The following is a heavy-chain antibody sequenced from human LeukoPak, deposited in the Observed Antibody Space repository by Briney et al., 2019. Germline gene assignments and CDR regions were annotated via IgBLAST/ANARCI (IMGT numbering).Heavy chain of an antibody. J-gene: IGHJ4*02. D-gene: IGHD2-15*01. CDR3: ARDSHGYSSGGTGFDY. CDR1: GFTFSSYA. V-gene: IGHV3-23*01. CDR2: ISGSGGTT. Sequence: GGSLRLSCAASGFTFSSYAMTWVRQAPGKGLEWVSVISGSGGTTYYADSVKGRFTISRDNAKNTLYLQMNSLRAEDTAVYYCARDSHGYSSGGTGFDYWGQGTLVTVSS.